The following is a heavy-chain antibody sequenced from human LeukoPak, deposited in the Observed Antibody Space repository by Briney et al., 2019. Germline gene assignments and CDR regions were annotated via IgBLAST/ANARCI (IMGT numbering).Heavy chain of an antibody. CDR2: IYHTGST. CDR1: SYSISRGYY. D-gene: IGHD3-10*01. J-gene: IGHJ3*02. V-gene: IGHV4-38-2*02. CDR3: ARESDITMIRGLIRPHPFDI. Sequence: PSETLSLTCTVSSYSISRGYYWGWIRQSPGKGLEWIGNIYHTGSTSYNPSLESRVTISLDLSKNQFSLRLSSVTAADTAVYYCARESDITMIRGLIRPHPFDIWGQGTMVTVSS.